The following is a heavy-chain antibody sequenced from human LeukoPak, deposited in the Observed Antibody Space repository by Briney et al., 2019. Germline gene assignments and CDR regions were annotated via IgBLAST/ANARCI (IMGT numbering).Heavy chain of an antibody. CDR3: ARGTVSAVTNWFDP. J-gene: IGHJ5*02. V-gene: IGHV1-2*06. D-gene: IGHD4-23*01. Sequence: ASVKVSCKASGYTFTGYYMHWARQAPGQGLEWMGRINPNSGGTNYAQKFQGRVTMTRDTSISTAYMELSRLRSDDTAVYYCARGTVSAVTNWFDPWGQGTLVTVSS. CDR2: INPNSGGT. CDR1: GYTFTGYY.